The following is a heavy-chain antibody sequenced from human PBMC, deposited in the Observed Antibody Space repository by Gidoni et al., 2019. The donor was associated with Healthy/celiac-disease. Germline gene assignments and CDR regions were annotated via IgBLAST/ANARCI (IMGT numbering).Heavy chain of an antibody. D-gene: IGHD5-18*01. CDR2: INHSGST. CDR3: ARATWIQLWFGLDY. CDR1: GGSFSGYY. V-gene: IGHV4-34*01. J-gene: IGHJ4*02. Sequence: QVQLQQWGAGLLKPSETLSLTCAVYGGSFSGYYWSWIRQPPGKGLEWIGEINHSGSTNYNPSLKSRVTISVDTSKNQFSLKLSSVTAADTAVYYCARATWIQLWFGLDYWGQGTLVTVSS.